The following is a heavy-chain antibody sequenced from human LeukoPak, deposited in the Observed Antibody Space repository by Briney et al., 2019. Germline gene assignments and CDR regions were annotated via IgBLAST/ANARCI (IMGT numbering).Heavy chain of an antibody. CDR2: ISYDGSNK. CDR3: ANSLDSSGWGIFDY. V-gene: IGHV3-30*18. CDR1: GFTFSSYG. Sequence: QAGGSLRLSCAASGFTFSSYGMHWVRQAPGKGLEWVAVISYDGSNKYYADSVKGRFTISRDNSKNTLYLQMNSLRAEDTAVYYCANSLDSSGWGIFDYWGQGTLVTVSS. D-gene: IGHD6-19*01. J-gene: IGHJ4*02.